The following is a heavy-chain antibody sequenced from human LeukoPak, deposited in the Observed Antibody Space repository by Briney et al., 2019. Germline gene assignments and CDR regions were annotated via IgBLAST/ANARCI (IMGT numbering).Heavy chain of an antibody. Sequence: AGVKVTLKSSAYTFTVYYMHWVRQAPGQGLEWMGWINPNSGGTNYAQNFQGRVTMTRDTSISTAYMELSRLIFDDTAVYYCARASPYSTSSGFGDWGQGTLVTVSS. CDR1: AYTFTVYY. CDR3: ARASPYSTSSGFGD. D-gene: IGHD6-6*01. J-gene: IGHJ4*02. V-gene: IGHV1-2*02. CDR2: INPNSGGT.